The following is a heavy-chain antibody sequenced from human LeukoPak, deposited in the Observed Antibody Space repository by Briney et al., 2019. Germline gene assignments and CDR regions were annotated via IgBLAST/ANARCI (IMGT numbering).Heavy chain of an antibody. CDR2: IWYDGSNK. CDR1: GFTFSSYG. J-gene: IGHJ4*02. D-gene: IGHD3-10*01. CDR3: ARAPSRGVEYYFDY. V-gene: IGHV3-33*01. Sequence: GGSLRLSCAASGFTFSSYGMHWVRQAPGKGLEWVAVIWYDGSNKYYADSVKRRFTISRDNSKNTLYLQMNSLRAEDTAVYYCARAPSRGVEYYFDYWGQGTLVTVSS.